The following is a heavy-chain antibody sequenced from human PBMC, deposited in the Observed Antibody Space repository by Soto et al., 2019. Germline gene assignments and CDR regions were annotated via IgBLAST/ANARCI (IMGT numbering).Heavy chain of an antibody. D-gene: IGHD3-22*01. CDR3: ATLKYYYDSSGYYPNDY. J-gene: IGHJ4*02. V-gene: IGHV1-24*01. Sequence: QVQLVQSGAEVKKPGASVKVSCKVSGYTLTELSMHWVRQAPGKGLEWMGGFDPEDGETIYAQKFQGRVTMTEDTATDTAYMELSSLRSEDTAVYYCATLKYYYDSSGYYPNDYWGQGTLVTVSS. CDR1: GYTLTELS. CDR2: FDPEDGET.